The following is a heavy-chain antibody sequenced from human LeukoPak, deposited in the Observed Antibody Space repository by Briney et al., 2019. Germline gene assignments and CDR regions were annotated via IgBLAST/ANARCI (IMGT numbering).Heavy chain of an antibody. CDR1: GGFISSYY. Sequence: SETLSLTCTVSGGFISSYYWSWIRQPPGKGLEWIGYIYYSGSTNYNPSLKSRVTISVDTSKNHFSLKLSSVTAADTAVYYCASERWLQLGFDYWGQGTLVTVSS. CDR3: ASERWLQLGFDY. CDR2: IYYSGST. V-gene: IGHV4-59*01. J-gene: IGHJ4*02. D-gene: IGHD5-24*01.